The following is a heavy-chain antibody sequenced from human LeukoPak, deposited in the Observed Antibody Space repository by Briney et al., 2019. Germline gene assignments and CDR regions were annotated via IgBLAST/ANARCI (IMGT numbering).Heavy chain of an antibody. CDR2: ISPYNGNT. Sequence: GSVKVSCKTSGYTFTSQGIYWVRQAPGQGLEYMGWISPYNGNTNYAQKLQGRVFMTTDTSTNTAYMELRSLRSDDTAVYYCAREWSHFGDYWGQGALVTV. D-gene: IGHD3-3*02. V-gene: IGHV1-18*01. J-gene: IGHJ4*02. CDR1: GYTFTSQG. CDR3: AREWSHFGDY.